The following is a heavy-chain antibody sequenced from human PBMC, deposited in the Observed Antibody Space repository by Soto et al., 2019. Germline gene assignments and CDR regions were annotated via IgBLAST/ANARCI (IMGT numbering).Heavy chain of an antibody. Sequence: ASVKVSCKASGYTFTSYGVSWVRQAPGQGLEWMGWISAYNGNTNYAQKLQGRVTMTTDTSTSTAYMELRSLRSDDTAVYYCTRESMGDYIWGSYRYNDAFDIWGQGTMVTVSS. V-gene: IGHV1-18*01. CDR1: GYTFTSYG. CDR3: TRESMGDYIWGSYRYNDAFDI. D-gene: IGHD3-16*02. CDR2: ISAYNGNT. J-gene: IGHJ3*02.